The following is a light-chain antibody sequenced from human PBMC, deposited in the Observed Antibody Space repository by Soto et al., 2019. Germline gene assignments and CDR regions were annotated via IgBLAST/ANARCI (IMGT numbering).Light chain of an antibody. CDR1: QSVSSNY. V-gene: IGKV3-20*01. Sequence: EIVLTQSPGTLSLSPGERATLSCMASQSVSSNYLAWYQQKPGQAPRLLIYGASSRATGIPDRFGGSGSGTDFTLTISRLEPEDFAVYYCQQYGGSPWTFGQGTEVEIK. CDR3: QQYGGSPWT. CDR2: GAS. J-gene: IGKJ1*01.